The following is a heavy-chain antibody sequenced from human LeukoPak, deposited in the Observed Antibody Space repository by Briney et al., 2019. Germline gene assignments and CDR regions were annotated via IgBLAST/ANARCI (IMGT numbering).Heavy chain of an antibody. Sequence: GGSLRLSCAASGFTFSTYWMHWVRQAPGKGLEWVANIKQDGSEKYYVDSVKGRFTISRDNAKNSLYLQMNSLRAEDTAVYYCAKKGYYDGSGYYMYYFDHWGQGTLVTVSS. CDR1: GFTFSTYW. CDR3: AKKGYYDGSGYYMYYFDH. D-gene: IGHD3-22*01. CDR2: IKQDGSEK. J-gene: IGHJ4*02. V-gene: IGHV3-7*03.